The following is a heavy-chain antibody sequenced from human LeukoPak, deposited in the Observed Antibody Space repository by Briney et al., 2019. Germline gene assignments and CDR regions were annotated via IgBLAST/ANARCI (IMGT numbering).Heavy chain of an antibody. CDR1: GGSISSYY. CDR3: ARGDSSTVTGFDP. D-gene: IGHD2-2*01. V-gene: IGHV4-59*01. Sequence: SETLSLTCTVSGGSISSYYWSWIRQPPGKGLEWIGYIYYSGSTNYNPSLKSRVTISVDTSKSQFSLKLSSVTAADTAVYYCARGDSSTVTGFDPWGQGTLVTVSS. CDR2: IYYSGST. J-gene: IGHJ5*02.